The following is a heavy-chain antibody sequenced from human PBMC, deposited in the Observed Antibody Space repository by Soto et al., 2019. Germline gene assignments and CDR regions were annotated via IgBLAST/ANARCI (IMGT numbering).Heavy chain of an antibody. V-gene: IGHV3-7*05. D-gene: IGHD3-3*01. CDR2: IKQDGSEK. CDR3: ARVTPYYDFWSGYYS. CDR1: GFTFSSYW. Sequence: PGGSLRLSCAASGFTFSSYWMSWVRQAPGKGLEWVANIKQDGSEKYYVDSVKGRFTISRDNAKNSLYLQMNSLRAEDTAVYYCARVTPYYDFWSGYYSWGQGTLVTSPQ. J-gene: IGHJ4*02.